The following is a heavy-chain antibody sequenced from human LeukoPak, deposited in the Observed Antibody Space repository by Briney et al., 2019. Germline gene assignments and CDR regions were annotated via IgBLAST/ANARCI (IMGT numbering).Heavy chain of an antibody. CDR1: GFTFSSYA. CDR2: ISYDGSNK. J-gene: IGHJ6*03. Sequence: PGRSLRLSCAASGFTFSSYAMHWVRQAPGKGLEWVAVISYDGSNKYYADSVKGRFTISRDNSKNTLYLQMNSLRAEDTAVYYCASTAVPALGGAPYHYYMDVWGKGTTVTVSS. CDR3: ASTAVPALGGAPYHYYMDV. V-gene: IGHV3-30*01. D-gene: IGHD2-2*01.